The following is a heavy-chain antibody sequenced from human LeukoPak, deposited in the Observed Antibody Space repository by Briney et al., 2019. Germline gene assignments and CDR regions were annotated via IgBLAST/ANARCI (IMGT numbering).Heavy chain of an antibody. CDR3: ARSIETNVWGTFRYTDYYFDY. CDR1: GFTFSSYG. V-gene: IGHV3-33*01. J-gene: IGHJ4*02. D-gene: IGHD3-16*02. CDR2: IWSDGTTT. Sequence: QPGRSLRLSCAASGFTFSSYGMHWVRQAPGKGLEWVATIWSDGTTTYYGDSVKGRFTISRDNSKNTVHLQMNSLRAEDTAVFYCARSIETNVWGTFRYTDYYFDYWGQGSLVTVSS.